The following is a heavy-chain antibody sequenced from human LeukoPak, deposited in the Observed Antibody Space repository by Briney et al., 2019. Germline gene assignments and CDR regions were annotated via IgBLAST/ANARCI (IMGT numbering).Heavy chain of an antibody. V-gene: IGHV3-30*04. Sequence: GGSLRLSCAASGFTFSSYAMHWVRQAPGKGLEWVAVISYDGSNKYYAGSVKGRFTISRDNSKNTLYLQMNSLRAEDTAVYYCARSTVGDYGDYYFDYWGQGTLVTVSS. CDR2: ISYDGSNK. CDR1: GFTFSSYA. D-gene: IGHD4-17*01. J-gene: IGHJ4*02. CDR3: ARSTVGDYGDYYFDY.